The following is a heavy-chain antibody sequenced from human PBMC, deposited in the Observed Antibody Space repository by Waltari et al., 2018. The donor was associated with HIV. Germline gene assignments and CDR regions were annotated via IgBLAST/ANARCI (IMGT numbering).Heavy chain of an antibody. V-gene: IGHV1-69*04. D-gene: IGHD6-13*01. J-gene: IGHJ6*02. CDR3: ARVLAAAGIDYYYGMDV. CDR2: IIPILGIA. Sequence: QVQLVQSGAEVKKPGSSVKVSCKASGGTFSSYAISWVRQAPGQGLEWMGRIIPILGIANYAQKFQGRVTSTADKSTSTAYMELSSLRSEDTAVYYCARVLAAAGIDYYYGMDVWGQGTTVTVSS. CDR1: GGTFSSYA.